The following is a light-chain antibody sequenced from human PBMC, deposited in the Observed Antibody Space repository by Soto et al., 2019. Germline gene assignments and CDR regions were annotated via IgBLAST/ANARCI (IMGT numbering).Light chain of an antibody. J-gene: IGKJ1*01. Sequence: IKINLSPSTLSASVGDRVTITCRARQTISIWLAWYQQKPGKAPKLLIYDASILESGVPSRFSGSGSGTEFTLTISSLQPDDFATYYCQQYNSYRTFGQGTKVDI. CDR1: QTISIW. CDR2: DAS. CDR3: QQYNSYRT. V-gene: IGKV1-5*01.